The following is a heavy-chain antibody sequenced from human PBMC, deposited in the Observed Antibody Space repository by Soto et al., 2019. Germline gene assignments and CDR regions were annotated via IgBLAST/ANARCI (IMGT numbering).Heavy chain of an antibody. CDR1: GFTFSDYG. J-gene: IGHJ6*02. CDR3: AKDHWAAYSGYAIRNDLDV. D-gene: IGHD5-12*01. CDR2: ISYEGSKT. Sequence: QVQLVESGGGVVQPGRSLRLSCAASGFTFSDYGIHWVRQAPGKGLEWVAVISYEGSKTYYADSVEGRFTISRDNSKNTLYLQMASLRPEDTAVYYCAKDHWAAYSGYAIRNDLDVWCQGTTVTVSS. V-gene: IGHV3-30*18.